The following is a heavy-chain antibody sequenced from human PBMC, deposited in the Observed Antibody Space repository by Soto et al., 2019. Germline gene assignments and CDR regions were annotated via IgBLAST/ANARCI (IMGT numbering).Heavy chain of an antibody. CDR2: LSDSDANT. D-gene: IGHD5-18*01. J-gene: IGHJ5*02. Sequence: GGSLRLSCAASGFTFSSYAMTWVRQAPGKGLEWVATLSDSDANTYYVESVKGRFTVSRDNSINTLYLQMHSLRDEDTAIYFCAKERGYNYGQGPQFDPRGQGTLVTV. V-gene: IGHV3-23*01. CDR3: AKERGYNYGQGPQFDP. CDR1: GFTFSSYA.